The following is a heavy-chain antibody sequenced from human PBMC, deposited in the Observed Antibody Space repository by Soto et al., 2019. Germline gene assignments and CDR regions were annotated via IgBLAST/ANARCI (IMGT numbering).Heavy chain of an antibody. J-gene: IGHJ6*02. CDR3: ATKSYYDFWSGYYYYGMDV. CDR1: GYTFTSYY. Sequence: GASVKVSCTASGYTFTSYYMHWVRQAPGQGLEWMGIINPSGGSTSYAQKFQGRVTMTRDTSTSTVYMELSSLRSEDTAVYYCATKSYYDFWSGYYYYGMDVWGQGTTVTVSS. CDR2: INPSGGST. V-gene: IGHV1-46*01. D-gene: IGHD3-3*01.